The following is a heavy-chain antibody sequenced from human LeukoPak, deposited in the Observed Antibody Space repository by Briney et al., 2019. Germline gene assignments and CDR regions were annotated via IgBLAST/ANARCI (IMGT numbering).Heavy chain of an antibody. CDR3: AKAPDSVDYGALKWFDP. CDR2: ISAGNGNT. D-gene: IGHD4-17*01. V-gene: IGHV1-3*03. J-gene: IGHJ5*02. Sequence: ASVKVSCKASGYTFTSYAMHWVRQAPGQRLEWMGWISAGNGNTKYSQEFQGRVTITRDTSASTAYMELSSLRSEDMAVYYCAKAPDSVDYGALKWFDPWGQGTLVTVSS. CDR1: GYTFTSYA.